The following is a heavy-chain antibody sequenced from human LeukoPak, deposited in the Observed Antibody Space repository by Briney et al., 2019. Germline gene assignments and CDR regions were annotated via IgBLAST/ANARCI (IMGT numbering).Heavy chain of an antibody. D-gene: IGHD5-18*01. J-gene: IGHJ4*02. CDR2: IYSGGST. V-gene: IGHV3-53*01. CDR3: ARGPGGYSYGDFDY. Sequence: GGFLRLSCAASGFTVSSNYMSWVRQAPGKGLEWVSVIYSGGSTYYADSVKGRFTISRDNSKNTLYLQMNSLRAEDTAVYYCARGPGGYSYGDFDYWGQGTLVTVSS. CDR1: GFTVSSNY.